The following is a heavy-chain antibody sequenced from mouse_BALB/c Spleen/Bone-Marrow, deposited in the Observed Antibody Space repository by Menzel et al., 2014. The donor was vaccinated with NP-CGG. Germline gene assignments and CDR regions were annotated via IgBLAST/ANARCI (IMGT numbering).Heavy chain of an antibody. D-gene: IGHD1-1*01. CDR1: GYTFTAYA. CDR2: ISTYSGNT. V-gene: IGHV1-67*01. Sequence: VMLVESGPEVVRPGVSVKLSCKGSGYTFTAYAMHWVKQSHAESLEWIGLISTYSGNTHYNQDFKGKATMTVDKSSSTAYMELARLTSEDSAIYYCARNFYGSSYFDYWGQGTTLTVSS. CDR3: ARNFYGSSYFDY. J-gene: IGHJ2*01.